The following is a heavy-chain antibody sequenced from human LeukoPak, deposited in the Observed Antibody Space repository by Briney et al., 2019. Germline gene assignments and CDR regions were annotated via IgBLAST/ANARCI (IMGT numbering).Heavy chain of an antibody. CDR2: ISGSGGST. D-gene: IGHD2-21*02. J-gene: IGHJ4*02. Sequence: PGGSLRLSCAASGFTFSSYAMSWVRQAPGKGLEWVSAISGSGGSTYYADSVKGRFTISRDNSKNTLYLQMNSLRAEDTAVYYCAKGIWMVVTALYYFDYWGQGTLVTVSS. CDR3: AKGIWMVVTALYYFDY. V-gene: IGHV3-23*01. CDR1: GFTFSSYA.